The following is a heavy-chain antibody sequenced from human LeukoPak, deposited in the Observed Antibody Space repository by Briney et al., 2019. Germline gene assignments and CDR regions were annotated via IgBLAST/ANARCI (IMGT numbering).Heavy chain of an antibody. CDR2: ISSSSSYI. V-gene: IGHV3-21*01. CDR1: GFTFSSYS. CDR3: ARDREYYDILTGYHNDY. J-gene: IGHJ4*02. D-gene: IGHD3-9*01. Sequence: GGSLRLSCAASGFTFSSYSMNWVRRAPGKGLEWVSSISSSSSYIYYADSVKGRFTISRDNAKNSLYLQMNSLRAEDTAVYYCARDREYYDILTGYHNDYWGQGTLVTVSS.